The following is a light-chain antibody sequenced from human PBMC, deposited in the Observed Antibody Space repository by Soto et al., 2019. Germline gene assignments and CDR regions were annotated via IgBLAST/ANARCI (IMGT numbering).Light chain of an antibody. Sequence: DIQMTQSPSSLSASVGDRVTITCRASQRISSYLNWFQQXPGKAPXLXXYGASSLQSGVPSRFTGSGSGTDFTLTISSLQPEDFANYYCQQTYITPAWTFGQGTKVDIK. CDR3: QQTYITPAWT. J-gene: IGKJ1*01. CDR2: GAS. CDR1: QRISSY. V-gene: IGKV1-39*01.